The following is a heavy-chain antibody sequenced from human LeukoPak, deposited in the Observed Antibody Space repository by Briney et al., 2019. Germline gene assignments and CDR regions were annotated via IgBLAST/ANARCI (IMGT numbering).Heavy chain of an antibody. CDR3: ARHSRSVRIDY. V-gene: IGHV4-34*01. CDR2: INHSGST. D-gene: IGHD2-8*01. CDR1: GGSFSGYY. Sequence: SETLSLTCAVYGGSFSGYYWSWIRQPPGKGLEWIGEINHSGSTNYNPSLKSRVTISVDTSKHQFSLKLSSVTAADTAVYYCARHSRSVRIDYWGQGTLVTVSS. J-gene: IGHJ4*02.